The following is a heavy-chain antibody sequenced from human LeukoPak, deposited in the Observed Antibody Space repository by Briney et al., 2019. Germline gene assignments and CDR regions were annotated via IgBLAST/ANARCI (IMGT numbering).Heavy chain of an antibody. CDR3: AKDGEQDSSGYYFDY. J-gene: IGHJ4*02. Sequence: GGSLRLSCAASGFTFSSYAMSWVRQAPGKGLEWVSAISGSGGSTYYADSVKGRFTISRDNSKNTLYLQMNSLRAEDTAVYYCAKDGEQDSSGYYFDYWGQGTLVTVSS. D-gene: IGHD3-22*01. CDR1: GFTFSSYA. CDR2: ISGSGGST. V-gene: IGHV3-23*01.